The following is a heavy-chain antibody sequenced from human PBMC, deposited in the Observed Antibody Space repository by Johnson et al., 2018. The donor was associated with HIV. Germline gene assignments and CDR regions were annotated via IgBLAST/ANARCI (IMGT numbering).Heavy chain of an antibody. CDR3: ARDGGGLDHDAFDI. CDR2: IRYDGSNK. CDR1: GFTFSSYG. Sequence: QVQLVESGGGVVQPGGSLRLSCAASGFTFSSYGMHWVRQAPGKGLEWVAFIRYDGSNKYYADSVKRRFTISRDNSKNTLYLQMNSLRAEDTAVYYCARDGGGLDHDAFDIWGQGTMVTVSS. J-gene: IGHJ3*02. D-gene: IGHD3/OR15-3a*01. V-gene: IGHV3-30*02.